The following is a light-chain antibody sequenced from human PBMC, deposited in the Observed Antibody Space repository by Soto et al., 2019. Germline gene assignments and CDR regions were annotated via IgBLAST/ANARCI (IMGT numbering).Light chain of an antibody. Sequence: QMTQSPSSLSAYVGDRVTIPRQASQGISNYLAWFQQKPGKVPKLLIYAASSLQSGVPSRFSGSGSGTDFNLTISCLQSEDFATYYCQQYYSYPPTFGQGTKVDIK. CDR3: QQYYSYPPT. J-gene: IGKJ1*01. V-gene: IGKV1-16*01. CDR2: AAS. CDR1: QGISNY.